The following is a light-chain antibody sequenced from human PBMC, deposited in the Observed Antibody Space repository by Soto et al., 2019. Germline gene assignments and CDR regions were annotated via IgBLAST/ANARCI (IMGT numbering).Light chain of an antibody. CDR2: EVS. CDR3: SSYAGSNNLV. Sequence: QSALTQPPSASGSPGQSVTISCTGNSSDVGGYNYVSWYQQYPGKAPKVMIYEVSKRPSGVPDRFSGSKSGNTASLTVSGLQADDEADYYCSSYAGSNNLVFGGGTKLTVL. J-gene: IGLJ2*01. CDR1: SSDVGGYNY. V-gene: IGLV2-8*01.